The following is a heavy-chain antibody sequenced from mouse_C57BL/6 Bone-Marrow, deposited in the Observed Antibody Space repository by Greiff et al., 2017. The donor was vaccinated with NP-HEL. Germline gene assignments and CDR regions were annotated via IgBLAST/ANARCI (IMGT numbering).Heavy chain of an antibody. V-gene: IGHV1-82*01. J-gene: IGHJ3*01. Sequence: VQLQQSGPELVKPGASVKISCKASGYAFSSSWMNWVKQRPGKGLEWIGRIYPGDGDTNYNGKFKGKATLTADKSSGTAYMQLSSLTSEDSAVYFCASLTGAWFAYWGQGTLVTVSA. CDR1: GYAFSSSW. CDR2: IYPGDGDT. CDR3: ASLTGAWFAY. D-gene: IGHD4-1*01.